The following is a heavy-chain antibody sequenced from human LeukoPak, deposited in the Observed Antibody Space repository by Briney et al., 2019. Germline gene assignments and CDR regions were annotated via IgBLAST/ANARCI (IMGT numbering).Heavy chain of an antibody. D-gene: IGHD3-3*01. J-gene: IGHJ3*02. CDR1: GYTFTSYY. Sequence: ASVKVSCKASGYTFTSYYMHWVRQAPGHGLEWMGWINPNSGGTNYAQKFQGRATMTRDTSISTAYMELSRLEYDDTAVYYCARAITDFWSGYMALDIWGQGTMVTVSS. CDR2: INPNSGGT. V-gene: IGHV1-2*02. CDR3: ARAITDFWSGYMALDI.